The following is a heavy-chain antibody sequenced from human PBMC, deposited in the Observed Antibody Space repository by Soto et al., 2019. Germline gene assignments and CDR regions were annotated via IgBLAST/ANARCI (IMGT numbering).Heavy chain of an antibody. V-gene: IGHV1-2*04. J-gene: IGHJ6*02. CDR2: INPNSGGT. CDR3: ARGKIFRSSSSSDYYYSGMDV. Sequence: GASVKVSCKASGYTFTGYYMHWVRQAPGQGLEWMGWINPNSGGTNYAQKFQGWVTMTRDTSISTAYMELSRLRSDDTAVYYCARGKIFRSSSSSDYYYSGMDVWGHGTTVTVSS. D-gene: IGHD6-6*01. CDR1: GYTFTGYY.